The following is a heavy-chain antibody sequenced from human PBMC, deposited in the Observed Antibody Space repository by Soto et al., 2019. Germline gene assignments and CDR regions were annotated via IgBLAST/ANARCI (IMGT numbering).Heavy chain of an antibody. CDR3: ARDLGVVITAEYFQH. Sequence: GGSLRLFSVASGFTFSRYWMSWVRQAPGKGLEWVANIKSEGRKRYYVDSVKGRFTISRDNSRKSLYLQMNSLRVEDTALYYCARDLGVVITAEYFQHWGQGTLVNVAS. CDR1: GFTFSRYW. CDR2: IKSEGRKR. D-gene: IGHD3-22*01. J-gene: IGHJ1*01. V-gene: IGHV3-7*03.